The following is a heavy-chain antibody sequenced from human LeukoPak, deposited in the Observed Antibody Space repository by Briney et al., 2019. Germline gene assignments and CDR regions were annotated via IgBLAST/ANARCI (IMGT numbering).Heavy chain of an antibody. D-gene: IGHD3-22*01. CDR1: GESFSGYY. CDR3: ASGRQYYDSSGFDY. V-gene: IGHV4-34*01. J-gene: IGHJ4*02. CDR2: INHSGST. Sequence: SETLSLTCAVYGESFSGYYWSWIRQPPGKGLEWIGEINHSGSTNYNPSLKSRVTISVDTSKNQFSLKLSSVTAADTAVYYCASGRQYYDSSGFDYWGQGTLVTVSS.